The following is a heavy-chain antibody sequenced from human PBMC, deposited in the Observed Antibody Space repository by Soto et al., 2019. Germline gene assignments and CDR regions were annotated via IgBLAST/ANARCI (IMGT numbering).Heavy chain of an antibody. D-gene: IGHD4-17*01. CDR1: GYSISAYY. J-gene: IGHJ4*02. V-gene: IGHV1-2*02. Sequence: QVQLVQSGTEVKKPGASVTVSCQASGYSISAYYTHWVRQAPGQGLEWMGWIDPKNGGTVSAQKFQGRLTMTRDTSISTVYMDLSGLTSDDTALYYCGRDDYWIFRYWGQGSLVTVSS. CDR3: GRDDYWIFRY. CDR2: IDPKNGGT.